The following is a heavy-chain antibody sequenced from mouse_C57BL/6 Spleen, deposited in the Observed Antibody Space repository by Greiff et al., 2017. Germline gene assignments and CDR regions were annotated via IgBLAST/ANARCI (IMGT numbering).Heavy chain of an antibody. CDR1: GYTFTSYW. CDR3: ARWWLRGFYAMDY. CDR2: IDPSDSYT. Sequence: QVQLQQSGAELVKPGASVKLSCKASGYTFTSYWMQWVKQRPGQGLEWIGEIDPSDSYTNYNQKFKGKATLTVDTSSSTAYMQLSSLTSEDSAVYYCARWWLRGFYAMDYWGQGTSVTVSS. V-gene: IGHV1-50*01. J-gene: IGHJ4*01. D-gene: IGHD2-2*01.